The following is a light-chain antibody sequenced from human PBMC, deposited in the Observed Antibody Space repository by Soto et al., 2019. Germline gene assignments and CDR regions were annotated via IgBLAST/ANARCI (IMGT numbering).Light chain of an antibody. Sequence: NFMLTQPHSVSESPGKTVTISCSPRSGSIASKYVQWYQQRPGSSPTTVIYEDKQRPSGVPERFSGSIDSSSNSASLTISGLKTEDGADYYCQSYDSSTVVFGGGTKLTVL. V-gene: IGLV6-57*01. J-gene: IGLJ2*01. CDR3: QSYDSSTVV. CDR2: EDK. CDR1: SGSIASKY.